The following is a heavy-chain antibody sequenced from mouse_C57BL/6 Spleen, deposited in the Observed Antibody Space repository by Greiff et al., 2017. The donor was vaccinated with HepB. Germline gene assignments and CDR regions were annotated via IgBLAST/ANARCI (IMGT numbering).Heavy chain of an antibody. J-gene: IGHJ1*03. CDR3: ARSDGFYWYFDV. Sequence: QVHVKQPGTELVKPGASVKLSCKASGYTFTSYWMHWVKQGPGQGLEWIGNINPSNGGTNYNEKFKSKATLTVDKSSSTAYMQLSSLTSEDSAVYYCARSDGFYWYFDVWGTGTTVTVSS. CDR2: INPSNGGT. D-gene: IGHD2-3*01. V-gene: IGHV1-53*01. CDR1: GYTFTSYW.